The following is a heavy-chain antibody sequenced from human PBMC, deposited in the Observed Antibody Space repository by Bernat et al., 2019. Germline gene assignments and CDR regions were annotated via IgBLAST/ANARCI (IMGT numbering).Heavy chain of an antibody. D-gene: IGHD1-26*01. V-gene: IGHV4-39*01. Sequence: QLQLQESGPGLVKPSETLSLTCTVSGGSISRSSYYWGWIRQPPGKGLEWIGSIYYSGSTHYNPSLKSRVTISEDTSKNQFSLKLSSVTAADTAVYYCASAPSGKSRIDNWGQGTLVTVSS. CDR2: IYYSGST. CDR1: GGSISRSSYY. CDR3: ASAPSGKSRIDN. J-gene: IGHJ4*02.